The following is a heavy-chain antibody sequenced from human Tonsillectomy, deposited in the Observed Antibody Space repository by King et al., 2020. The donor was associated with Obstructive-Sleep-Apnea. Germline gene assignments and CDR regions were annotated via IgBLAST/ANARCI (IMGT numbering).Heavy chain of an antibody. CDR1: GFTFNNYW. D-gene: IGHD5-12*01. CDR3: ARVGPGVWIGFDS. J-gene: IGHJ4*02. Sequence: VQLVESGGGLVQPGGSLRLSCAASGFTFNNYWMIWVLQAPGKGLEWVANIKQDGSEKYYVDSVEGRFTISRDNAKSSLYLQMNSLRAEDTAVYYCARVGPGVWIGFDSWGQGTLVTVSS. CDR2: IKQDGSEK. V-gene: IGHV3-7*01.